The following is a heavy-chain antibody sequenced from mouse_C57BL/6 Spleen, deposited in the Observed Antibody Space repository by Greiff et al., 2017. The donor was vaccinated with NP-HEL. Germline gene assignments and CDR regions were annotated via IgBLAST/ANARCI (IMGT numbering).Heavy chain of an antibody. J-gene: IGHJ2*01. CDR1: GFNITDYY. CDR2: IDPEDGET. D-gene: IGHD4-1*01. Sequence: EVQLQQSGAELVKPGASVKLSCTASGFNITDYYMHWVKQRTEQGLEWIGRIDPEDGETKYAPNFQGKATITADTSSNTAYLQLSSLTSEDTDVYYCARSELGPPDYWGQGTTLTVSS. V-gene: IGHV14-2*01. CDR3: ARSELGPPDY.